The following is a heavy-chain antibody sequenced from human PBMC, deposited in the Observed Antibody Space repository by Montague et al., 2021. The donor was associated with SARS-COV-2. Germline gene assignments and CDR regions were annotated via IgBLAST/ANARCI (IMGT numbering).Heavy chain of an antibody. V-gene: IGHV4-34*01. J-gene: IGHJ6*03. Sequence: SKTLSLTCAVYGGSFSGYYWSWIRQPPGKGLEWIGEINHSGSTNYNPSLKSRVTISMDTSKNQFFLKLSSVTAADTAVYYCARGVRQLGVRYYYYYIDVWDKGTTVTVSS. D-gene: IGHD6-6*01. CDR2: INHSGST. CDR1: GGSFSGYY. CDR3: ARGVRQLGVRYYYYYIDV.